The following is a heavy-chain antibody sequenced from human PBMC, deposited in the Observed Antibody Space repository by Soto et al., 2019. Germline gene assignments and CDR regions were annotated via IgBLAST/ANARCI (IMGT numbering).Heavy chain of an antibody. CDR3: ASLLRLNYSGMDV. J-gene: IGHJ6*02. V-gene: IGHV4-30-2*01. CDR2: IYHSGST. CDR1: GGSISSGGYS. D-gene: IGHD3-3*01. Sequence: PSETLSLTCAVSGGSISSGGYSLSWIRQPPGKGLEWIGYIYHSGSTYYNPSLKSRVTISVDRSKNQFSLKLSSVTAADTAVYYCASLLRLNYSGMDVWGQGTTVTV.